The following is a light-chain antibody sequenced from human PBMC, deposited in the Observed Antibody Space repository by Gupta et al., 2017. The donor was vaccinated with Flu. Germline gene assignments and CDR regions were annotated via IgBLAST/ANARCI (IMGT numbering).Light chain of an antibody. Sequence: QFVLTQPPSPSGTPGQGVTIPCSASSSSIGSNYVYWYQQLPGTAPKVLIYTNNQRPSGVPDRFSGSKSGTSASLAISGLRSEDEADYYCAAWDDSLSGVVFGGGTKLTVL. J-gene: IGLJ2*01. CDR3: AAWDDSLSGVV. CDR2: TNN. V-gene: IGLV1-47*01. CDR1: SSSIGSNY.